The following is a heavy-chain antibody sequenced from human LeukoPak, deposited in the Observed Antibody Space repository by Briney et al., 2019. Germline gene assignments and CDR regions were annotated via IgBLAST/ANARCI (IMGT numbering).Heavy chain of an antibody. CDR1: GGSISSSSYY. CDR2: IYYSGST. V-gene: IGHV4-39*01. D-gene: IGHD7-27*01. J-gene: IGHJ3*02. Sequence: SETLSLTCTVSGGSISSSSYYWGWIRQPPGKGLEWIGSIYYSGSTYYNPSLKSRVTISVDTSKNQFSLRLSSVTAADTAVYYCARPLGPGAFDIWGQGTMVTVSS. CDR3: ARPLGPGAFDI.